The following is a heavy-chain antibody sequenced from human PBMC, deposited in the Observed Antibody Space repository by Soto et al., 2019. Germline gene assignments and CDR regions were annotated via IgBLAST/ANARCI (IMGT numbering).Heavy chain of an antibody. Sequence: EVQLVESGGGLIQPGGSLRPSFAASGFIFNTFSMNWVRQAPGKGLEWVSYISGSSQTIFYADSVRGRFTISRDNANNSTYLQMVSLRDEDTAVYYCARTLSWRRGPFDSWGQGTLVTVSS. CDR1: GFIFNTFS. V-gene: IGHV3-48*02. J-gene: IGHJ4*02. CDR2: ISGSSQTI. D-gene: IGHD2-15*01. CDR3: ARTLSWRRGPFDS.